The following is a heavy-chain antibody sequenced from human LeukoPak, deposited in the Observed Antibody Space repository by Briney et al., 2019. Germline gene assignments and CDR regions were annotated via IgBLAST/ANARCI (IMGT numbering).Heavy chain of an antibody. V-gene: IGHV3-74*01. CDR2: INSDGSTT. D-gene: IGHD3-22*01. Sequence: GGSLRLSCAASGFTFSEYWMHWVRQVPGKGLVWVSRINSDGSTTDYADSVKGRFTISRDNAKNTLYLQMNSLRVDDTAVYYCARATTYYDSSGYTEAFDVWGQETVVTVSS. J-gene: IGHJ3*01. CDR3: ARATTYYDSSGYTEAFDV. CDR1: GFTFSEYW.